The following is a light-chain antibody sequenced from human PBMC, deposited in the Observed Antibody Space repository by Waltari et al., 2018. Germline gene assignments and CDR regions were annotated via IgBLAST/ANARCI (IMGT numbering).Light chain of an antibody. V-gene: IGKV1-33*01. Sequence: DIQMTQSPSSLSASVGDRVTITCQASQDISKYLNWYQQKPEKAPKLLIYDVSSLKTGVPSRFSGSGSGTDFTFTISSLQPEDIATYYCQQYDNLFTFGPGTKVDIK. CDR3: QQYDNLFT. CDR2: DVS. J-gene: IGKJ3*01. CDR1: QDISKY.